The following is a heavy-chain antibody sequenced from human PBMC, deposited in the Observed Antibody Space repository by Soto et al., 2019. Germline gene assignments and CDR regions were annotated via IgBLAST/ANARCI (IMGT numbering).Heavy chain of an antibody. V-gene: IGHV3-21*01. CDR1: GFTFSSYS. D-gene: IGHD6-6*01. CDR3: ARDVYSSSRYFDY. CDR2: ISSSSSYI. J-gene: IGHJ4*02. Sequence: EVQLVESGGGLVKPGGSLRLSCAASGFTFSSYSMNWVRQAPGKGLEWVSSISSSSSYIYYADSVKGRFTISRDNAKNPRYLQMNSRRAEDTAVYYCARDVYSSSRYFDYWGQATLVTVSS.